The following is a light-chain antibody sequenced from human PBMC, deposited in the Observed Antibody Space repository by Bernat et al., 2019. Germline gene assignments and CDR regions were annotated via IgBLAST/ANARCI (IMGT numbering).Light chain of an antibody. CDR1: QSVSSY. CDR3: QQRSNWPAT. Sequence: IVLTQSPATLSLSPGERATLSCRASQSVSSYLAWYQQKPGQAPRLLIYDTSNRATGIPARFSGSGSGTDFTLTISSLEPEDLAVYYCQQRSNWPATCGGGTKVEIQ. CDR2: DTS. J-gene: IGKJ4*01. V-gene: IGKV3-11*01.